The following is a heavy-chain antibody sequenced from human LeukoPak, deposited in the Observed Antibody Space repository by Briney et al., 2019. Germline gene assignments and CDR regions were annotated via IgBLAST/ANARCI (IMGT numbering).Heavy chain of an antibody. V-gene: IGHV4-39*01. CDR2: IYSTGRST. CDR3: ARHDSSGYYRPLDY. CDR1: GGSISSSGSY. J-gene: IGHJ4*02. Sequence: PSETLSLTCTVSGGSISSSGSYWGWIRQPPGQGLEDIGTIYSTGRSTYYGPSLKRRVAISVDTSKSQFSLRLNSVTAADTAVYYCARHDSSGYYRPLDYWGQGTLVTVSS. D-gene: IGHD3-22*01.